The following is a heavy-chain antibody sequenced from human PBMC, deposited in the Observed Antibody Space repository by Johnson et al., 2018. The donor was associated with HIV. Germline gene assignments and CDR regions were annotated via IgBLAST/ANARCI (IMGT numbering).Heavy chain of an antibody. D-gene: IGHD2-21*02. CDR3: ARNCGGDCSGHDAFDI. Sequence: QVQLVESGGGVVQPGRSLRLSCAASGFTFSSYGMHWVRQAPGKGLAWVAVISYDGSNKYYADSVKGRFTISRDNSKNTLCLQMTSLRAEDTAVYYCARNCGGDCSGHDAFDIWGQGTMVTVSS. CDR2: ISYDGSNK. J-gene: IGHJ3*02. V-gene: IGHV3-30*03. CDR1: GFTFSSYG.